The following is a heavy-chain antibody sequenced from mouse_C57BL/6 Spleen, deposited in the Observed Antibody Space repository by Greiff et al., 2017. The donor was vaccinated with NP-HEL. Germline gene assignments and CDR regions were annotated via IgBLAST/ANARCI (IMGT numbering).Heavy chain of an antibody. CDR1: GFTFSDAW. CDR3: TRLRGEYFDY. V-gene: IGHV6-6*01. CDR2: IRNKANNHAT. Sequence: EVKVVESGGGLVQPGGSMKLSCAASGFTFSDAWMDWVRQSPEKGLEWVAEIRNKANNHATYYAESVKGRFTISRDDSKSSVYLQMNSLRAEDTGIYYCTRLRGEYFDYWGQGTTLTVSS. J-gene: IGHJ2*01.